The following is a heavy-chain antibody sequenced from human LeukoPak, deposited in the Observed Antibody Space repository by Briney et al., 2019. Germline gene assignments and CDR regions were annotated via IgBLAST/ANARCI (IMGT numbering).Heavy chain of an antibody. CDR2: IKQDGSEK. CDR1: GFTFSGYW. CDR3: ARGGARAWFDP. J-gene: IGHJ5*02. D-gene: IGHD1-26*01. Sequence: PGGCLRLSCAASGFTFSGYWMSWVRQAPGKGLEWVANIKQDGSEKYYVDSVKGRFTISRDNAKNSLYLQMNSLRAEDTAVYYCARGGARAWFDPWGQGTLVTVSS. V-gene: IGHV3-7*01.